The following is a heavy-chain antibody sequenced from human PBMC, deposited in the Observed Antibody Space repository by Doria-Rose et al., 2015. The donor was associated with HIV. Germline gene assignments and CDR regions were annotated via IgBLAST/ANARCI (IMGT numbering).Heavy chain of an antibody. D-gene: IGHD4-17*01. V-gene: IGHV3-21*01. CDR1: GFTFSDYN. CDR2: ISGSSTYI. Sequence: GLVRPGGSLRLSCLVSGFTFSDYNMNWVRQAPGKGLEWVSSISGSSTYIYFADSLRGRFTISRDNAKNSVYLQMSNLRAEDTAVYYCARDRDYGDYTGYFDYWGQGTLVTVSS. CDR3: ARDRDYGDYTGYFDY. J-gene: IGHJ4*02.